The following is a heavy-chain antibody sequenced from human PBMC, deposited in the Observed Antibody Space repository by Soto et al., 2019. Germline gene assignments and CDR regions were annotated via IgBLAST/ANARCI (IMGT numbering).Heavy chain of an antibody. CDR2: SSGSGGST. J-gene: IGHJ4*02. D-gene: IGHD5-12*01. CDR3: AKDSGYDHTD. Sequence: EVQLLEPGGGLVQPGGSLRLSCAASGFTFGSSGMSWVRQAPGKGLEWISGSSGSGGSTYYADSVKGRFTISRDTSKSTLYLQMHSLRVEDTAVYYCAKDSGYDHTDWGQGTLVTVSS. CDR1: GFTFGSSG. V-gene: IGHV3-23*01.